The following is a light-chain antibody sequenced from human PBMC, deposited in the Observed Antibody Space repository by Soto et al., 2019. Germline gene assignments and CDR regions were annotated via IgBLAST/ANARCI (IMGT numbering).Light chain of an antibody. J-gene: IGKJ1*01. CDR1: QSVSSSY. V-gene: IGKV3-20*01. Sequence: ELVLTQSPGTLSLSPGERATLSCRASQSVSSSYLAWYQQKPGQAPRLLLYIASSRATGIPDRFSGSGSGTDFTLTISRLEPEDFAVYYCQQYGSSLWTFGQGTKVEIK. CDR3: QQYGSSLWT. CDR2: IAS.